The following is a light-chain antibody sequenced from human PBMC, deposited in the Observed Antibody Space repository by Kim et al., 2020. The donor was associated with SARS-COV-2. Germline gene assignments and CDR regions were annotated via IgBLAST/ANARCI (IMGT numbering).Light chain of an antibody. CDR2: DVM. V-gene: IGLV2-14*03. J-gene: IGLJ1*01. Sequence: IPSACTATSSAVRLCDYVSGYQQLPDKATKLLIYDVMTRPSGISNRFSGSKSGNTASLPISGLQAEDQADYYCASYTTSSTPLVFGIGTKVTVL. CDR3: ASYTTSSTPLV. CDR1: SSAVRLCDY.